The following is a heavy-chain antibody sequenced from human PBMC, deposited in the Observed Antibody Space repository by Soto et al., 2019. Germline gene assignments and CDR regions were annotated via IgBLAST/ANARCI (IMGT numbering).Heavy chain of an antibody. D-gene: IGHD6-19*01. CDR3: ARAPYSSGWYYFDY. CDR2: IWYDGSNK. CDR1: GFIFNNYA. J-gene: IGHJ4*02. Sequence: ESGGGVVPPGRSLRLSCAASGFIFNNYAMHWVRQAPGKELEWVAVIWYDGSNKYHSDSVKGRFTISRDNSKNTLYLQMNSLRAEDTAVYYCARAPYSSGWYYFDYWGQGTLVTVSS. V-gene: IGHV3-33*01.